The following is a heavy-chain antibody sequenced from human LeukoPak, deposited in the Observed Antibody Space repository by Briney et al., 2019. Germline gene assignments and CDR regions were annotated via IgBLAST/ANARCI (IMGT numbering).Heavy chain of an antibody. Sequence: RASVKVSCKASGYTFTSYAMHWVRQAPGQRLEWMGWINAGNGNTKYSQEFQGRVTITRDTSASTAYMELSSLRSEDMAVYYCASSLLSAAAGERSWGQGTLVTVSS. CDR3: ASSLLSAAAGERS. D-gene: IGHD6-13*01. CDR2: INAGNGNT. CDR1: GYTFTSYA. V-gene: IGHV1-3*03. J-gene: IGHJ4*02.